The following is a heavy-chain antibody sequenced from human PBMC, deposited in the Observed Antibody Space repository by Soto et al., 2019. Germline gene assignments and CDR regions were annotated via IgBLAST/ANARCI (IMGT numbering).Heavy chain of an antibody. D-gene: IGHD6-13*01. CDR2: IYYSGST. J-gene: IGHJ6*03. Sequence: SETLSLTCTVSGSAISSYYSSWIRQPPGKGLEWIGYIYYSGSTNYNPSLKSRVTISVDTPKNQFSLKLSSVTAADTAVYYCARADSGSSWDSYYYYYMDVWGKGTTVTVSS. CDR3: ARADSGSSWDSYYYYYMDV. V-gene: IGHV4-59*01. CDR1: GSAISSYY.